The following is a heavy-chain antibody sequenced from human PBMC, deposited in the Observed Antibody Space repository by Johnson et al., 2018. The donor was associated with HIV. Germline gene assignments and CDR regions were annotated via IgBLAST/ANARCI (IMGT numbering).Heavy chain of an antibody. D-gene: IGHD6-6*01. Sequence: VQLVESGGGLIQPGGSLRFSCAGSGFTVSRSYMSWVRQAPGKGLEWVAIISYDGSNKYYADSVKGRFTISRDNSKNTLYLQMNSLRAEDTAVYYCARGGGYSIAAPSDAFDIWGQGTMVTVSS. CDR3: ARGGGYSIAAPSDAFDI. CDR2: ISYDGSNK. CDR1: GFTVSRSY. V-gene: IGHV3-30*19. J-gene: IGHJ3*02.